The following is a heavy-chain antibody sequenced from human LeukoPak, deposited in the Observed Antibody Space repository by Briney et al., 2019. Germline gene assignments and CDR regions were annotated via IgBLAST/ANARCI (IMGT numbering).Heavy chain of an antibody. Sequence: GGSLRLSCAPSGFTFSDSAVSWVRQSPGEGLEWVSSISDTGGRTYYADSVKGRFTITRDNSKNTLYLQMNSLRAEDTAVYYCARAINAGDFDYWGQGTLVTVSS. J-gene: IGHJ4*02. D-gene: IGHD2-8*02. V-gene: IGHV3-23*01. CDR2: ISDTGGRT. CDR1: GFTFSDSA. CDR3: ARAINAGDFDY.